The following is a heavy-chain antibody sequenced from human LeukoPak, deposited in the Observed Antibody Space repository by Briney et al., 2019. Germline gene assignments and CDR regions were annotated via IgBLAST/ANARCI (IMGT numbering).Heavy chain of an antibody. CDR2: ISYDGSNK. D-gene: IGHD6-19*01. CDR3: AKTYSSGAMSLYFDY. CDR1: GFTFSSYG. Sequence: RPGGSLRLSCAASGFTFSSYGMHWVRQAPGKGLEWVAVISYDGSNKYYADSVKGRFTISRDNSKNTLYLQMNSLRAEDTAAYYCAKTYSSGAMSLYFDYWGQGTLVTVSS. V-gene: IGHV3-30*18. J-gene: IGHJ4*02.